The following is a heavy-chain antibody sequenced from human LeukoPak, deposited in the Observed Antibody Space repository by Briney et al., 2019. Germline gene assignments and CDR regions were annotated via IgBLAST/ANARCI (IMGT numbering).Heavy chain of an antibody. CDR1: GFTFSSYN. Sequence: GGSLRLSCAASGFTFSSYNMNWVRQAPGKGLEWVSSISSSSSYIYYADSVKGRFTISRDNAKNSLYLQMNSLRAEDTAVYYCARVTYSSSSISLDAFDIWGQGTMVTVSS. CDR3: ARVTYSSSSISLDAFDI. J-gene: IGHJ3*02. D-gene: IGHD6-6*01. V-gene: IGHV3-21*01. CDR2: ISSSSSYI.